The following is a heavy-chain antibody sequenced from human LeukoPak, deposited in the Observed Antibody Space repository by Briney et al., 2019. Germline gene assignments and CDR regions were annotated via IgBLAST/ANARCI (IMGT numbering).Heavy chain of an antibody. J-gene: IGHJ4*02. V-gene: IGHV1-24*01. Sequence: ASVKVSCKVSGDTLTDFPIHWVRQGPGNGLEWMGGFEPGNGETIYDQKVQGRLTMTGDTSTDTAYMELSSLTSEDTAVYYCATSTSRYGSGSPGDFDYWGQGTLVTVSS. CDR2: FEPGNGET. CDR3: ATSTSRYGSGSPGDFDY. D-gene: IGHD3-10*01. CDR1: GDTLTDFP.